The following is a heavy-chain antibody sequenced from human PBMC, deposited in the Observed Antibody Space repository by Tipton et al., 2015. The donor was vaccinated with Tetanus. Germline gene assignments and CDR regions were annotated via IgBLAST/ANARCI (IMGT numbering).Heavy chain of an antibody. Sequence: GLVKPSQTLSLTCAISGDSVSSKSASWNWIRQSPSRGLEWLGRTYYRSKWYDDYAESVKSRITINPDTSKNQFSLNLNSVTPEDTAVYYCVRGTSWGKGWYFDLWGRGTLVTVSS. V-gene: IGHV6-1*01. CDR2: TYYRSKWYD. CDR1: GDSVSSKSAS. J-gene: IGHJ2*01. CDR3: VRGTSWGKGWYFDL. D-gene: IGHD7-27*01.